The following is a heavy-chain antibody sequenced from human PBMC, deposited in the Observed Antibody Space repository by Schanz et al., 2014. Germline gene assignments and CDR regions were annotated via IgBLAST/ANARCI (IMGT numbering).Heavy chain of an antibody. D-gene: IGHD5-18*01. Sequence: EVQLVSSWGSFLPPFFSLLLSCEASGFPFSRYWMHWVRQAPGKGLEWVSRLNFDETYTSYADSVKGRFTISRDNAKNMVYLQMTSLRVEDTAVYYCARGGADSAMAHEYWGRGTLVTVSS. CDR2: LNFDETYT. V-gene: IGHV3-74*01. J-gene: IGHJ4*02. CDR3: ARGGADSAMAHEY. CDR1: GFPFSRYW.